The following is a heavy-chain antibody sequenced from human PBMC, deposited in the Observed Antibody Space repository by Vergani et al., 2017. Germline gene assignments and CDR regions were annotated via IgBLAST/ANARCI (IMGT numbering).Heavy chain of an antibody. CDR1: ADSISSGSYY. J-gene: IGHJ4*02. V-gene: IGHV4-39*01. Sequence: QVQLQQSGPGLVKPSETLFLTCTVSADSISSGSYYWGWIRQPPGKSLEWIGSIYYSGLTYYNPSLKSRVAISVDTSKNQFSLKVTSVTAADTAVYYCARVDRLWFGELTGYFDYWGQGTLVTVSS. CDR2: IYYSGLT. D-gene: IGHD3-10*01. CDR3: ARVDRLWFGELTGYFDY.